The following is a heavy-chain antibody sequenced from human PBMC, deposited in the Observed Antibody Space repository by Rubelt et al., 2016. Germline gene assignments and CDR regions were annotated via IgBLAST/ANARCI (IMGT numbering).Heavy chain of an antibody. Sequence: EVQVLESGGGWVQPGGSLRLSCAASGFTFSSHSMNWVRQAPGKGLEWLSYISSGGSTIYYAGSVKGRFIISRDNARNSLYLQMNSLRVEDTAVYYWARATKIAVAEDFDYWGQGTLVTVSS. D-gene: IGHD6-19*01. CDR2: ISSGGSTI. J-gene: IGHJ4*02. CDR3: ARATKIAVAEDFDY. V-gene: IGHV3-48*04. CDR1: GFTFSSHS.